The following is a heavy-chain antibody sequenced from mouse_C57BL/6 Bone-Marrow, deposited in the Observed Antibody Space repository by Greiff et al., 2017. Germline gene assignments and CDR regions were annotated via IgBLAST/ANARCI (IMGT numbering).Heavy chain of an antibody. J-gene: IGHJ2*01. CDR3: ARGVGLRRGGFDY. V-gene: IGHV3-8*02. CDR1: GDSITSGY. Sequence: EVQLQESGPSLVKPSQTLSLTCSVTGDSITSGYWNWIRKFPGNKLEYMGYISYSGSTYYNPSLKSRISITRDTSKNQYYLQLNSVTTEDTATYYCARGVGLRRGGFDYWGQGTTLTVSS. CDR2: ISYSGST. D-gene: IGHD2-4*01.